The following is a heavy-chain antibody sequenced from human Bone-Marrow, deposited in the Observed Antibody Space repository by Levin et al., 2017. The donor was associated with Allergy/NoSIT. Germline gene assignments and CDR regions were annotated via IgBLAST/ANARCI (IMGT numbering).Heavy chain of an antibody. V-gene: IGHV3-30*03. D-gene: IGHD5-18*01. CDR3: ARDLQRSYGYGNYHYYFYGLDV. CDR1: GFTFRSYG. J-gene: IGHJ6*02. Sequence: PGGSLRLSCAASGFTFRSYGMHWVRQVPGRGLEWVASISYDGNKKNYIDSVKGRFTVSRDNSQNMLYVQMNSLKVDDTAVYYCARDLQRSYGYGNYHYYFYGLDVWGQGTTVTVSS. CDR2: ISYDGNKK.